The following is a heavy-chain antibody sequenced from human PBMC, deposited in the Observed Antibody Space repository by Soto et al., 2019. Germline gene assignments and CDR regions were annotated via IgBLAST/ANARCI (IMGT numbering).Heavy chain of an antibody. CDR1: GVSITPYY. D-gene: IGHD1-20*01. V-gene: IGHV4-59*01. CDR3: AREQYNWKL. CDR2: VYHTGNT. J-gene: IGHJ4*02. Sequence: SETLSLTCTVSGVSITPYYWTWIRHPPGKGLEWIGYVYHTGNTYYNPSLKSRVTISLDTSKNQVSLRLKSVTAADTAVYYCAREQYNWKLWGQGTLVTVP.